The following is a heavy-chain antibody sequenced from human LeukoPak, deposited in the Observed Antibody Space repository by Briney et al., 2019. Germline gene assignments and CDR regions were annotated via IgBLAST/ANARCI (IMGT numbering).Heavy chain of an antibody. CDR3: ATLNSCSGGSCLDY. Sequence: SVKVSCKASGYTFTGYYMHWVRQAPGQGLEWMGGIIPIFGTANYAQKFQGRVTITADESTSTAYMELSSLRSEDTAVYYCATLNSCSGGSCLDYWGQGTLVTVSS. D-gene: IGHD2-15*01. CDR1: GYTFTGYY. J-gene: IGHJ4*02. CDR2: IIPIFGTA. V-gene: IGHV1-69*13.